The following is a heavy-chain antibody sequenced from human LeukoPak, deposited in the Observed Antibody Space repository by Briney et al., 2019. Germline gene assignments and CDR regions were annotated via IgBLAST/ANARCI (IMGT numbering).Heavy chain of an antibody. J-gene: IGHJ4*02. V-gene: IGHV4-34*01. Sequence: SETLSLTCAVYGGSFSGYYWSWIRQPPGKGLEWIGEINHSGSTNYNPSLKSRVTISVDTSKNQFSLKLSSVTAADTAVYYCARLHPRVLMVYAIYDYWGQGTLVTVSS. CDR2: INHSGST. CDR1: GGSFSGYY. D-gene: IGHD2-8*01. CDR3: ARLHPRVLMVYAIYDY.